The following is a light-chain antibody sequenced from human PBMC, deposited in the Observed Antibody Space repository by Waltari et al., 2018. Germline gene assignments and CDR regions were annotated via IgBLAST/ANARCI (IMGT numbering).Light chain of an antibody. CDR1: QSVGRS. J-gene: IGKJ1*01. Sequence: EIVLTQSPGTRSLSTGARATLACRASQSVGRSLAWYQQQPGRAPRLLIFGASSRATGIPDRFSGSGAWTDFSLTISRLEPEDFAVYYCQHYVRLPATFGQGTKVEIK. CDR3: QHYVRLPAT. V-gene: IGKV3-20*01. CDR2: GAS.